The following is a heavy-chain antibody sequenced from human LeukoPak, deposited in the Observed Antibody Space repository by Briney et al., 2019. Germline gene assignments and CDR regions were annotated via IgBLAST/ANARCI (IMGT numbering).Heavy chain of an antibody. J-gene: IGHJ4*02. CDR2: IYYSGST. CDR1: GGSISSGDYY. CDR3: ARGDYDSSGYYYPDFDY. D-gene: IGHD3-22*01. Sequence: SETLSLTCTVSGGSISSGDYYWSWIRQPPGKGLGWIGYIYYSGSTYYNPSLKSRVTISVDTSKNQFSLKLSSVTAADTAVYYCARGDYDSSGYYYPDFDYWGQGTLVTVSS. V-gene: IGHV4-30-4*01.